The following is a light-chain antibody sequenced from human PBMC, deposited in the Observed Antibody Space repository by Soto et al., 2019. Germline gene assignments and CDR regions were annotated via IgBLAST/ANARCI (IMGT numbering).Light chain of an antibody. Sequence: NFMLTQPHSVSESPGKTVTISCTRSSGSIASNYVQWYQQRPGSAPTTVIYEDNQRPSGVPDRFSGSIDSSSNSASLTISRLKTEDEADYYCQSYDSSKWVFGGGTKLTVL. CDR3: QSYDSSKWV. CDR2: EDN. V-gene: IGLV6-57*03. J-gene: IGLJ3*02. CDR1: SGSIASNY.